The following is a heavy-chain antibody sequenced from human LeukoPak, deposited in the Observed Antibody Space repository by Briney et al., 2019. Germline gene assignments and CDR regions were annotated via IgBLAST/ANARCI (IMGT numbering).Heavy chain of an antibody. CDR3: ARAGDILTGYYNEPYAY. CDR2: INSDGSST. J-gene: IGHJ4*02. Sequence: GGSLRLSCAASGFTFSSYWMHWFRQAPGKGLVWVSRINSDGSSTSYADSVKGRFTISRDNAKNTLYLQMSSLRAEDTAVYYCARAGDILTGYYNEPYAYWGQGTLVTVSS. V-gene: IGHV3-74*01. CDR1: GFTFSSYW. D-gene: IGHD3-9*01.